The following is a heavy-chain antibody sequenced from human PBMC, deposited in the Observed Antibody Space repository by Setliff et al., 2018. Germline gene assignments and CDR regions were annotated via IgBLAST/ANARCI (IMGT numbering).Heavy chain of an antibody. Sequence: SETLSLTCTVSGDSISSGTYYWSYWTWIRQPAGKGLEWIGHIYTGGSTNYNPSLKSRVTISVDTSKNQFSLKLSSVTAADTAVYYCARNDRPWRYYFDYWGQGTLVTVSS. V-gene: IGHV4-61*09. CDR1: GDSISSGTYY. D-gene: IGHD3-9*01. CDR2: IYTGGST. CDR3: ARNDRPWRYYFDY. J-gene: IGHJ4*02.